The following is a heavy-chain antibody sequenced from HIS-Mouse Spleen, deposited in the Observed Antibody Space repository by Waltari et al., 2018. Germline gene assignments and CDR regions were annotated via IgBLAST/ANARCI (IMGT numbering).Heavy chain of an antibody. V-gene: IGHV4-39*07. D-gene: IGHD6-13*01. Sequence: QLQLQESGPGLVKHSETLSLTCTVAGGSISSSSYSWGCIRQPPGKGLEWIGSIYYSGSTYYNPSLKSRVTISVDTSKNQFSLKLSSVTAADTAVYYCAREIPYSSSWYDWYFDLWGRGTLVTVSS. CDR3: AREIPYSSSWYDWYFDL. CDR2: IYYSGST. J-gene: IGHJ2*01. CDR1: GGSISSSSYS.